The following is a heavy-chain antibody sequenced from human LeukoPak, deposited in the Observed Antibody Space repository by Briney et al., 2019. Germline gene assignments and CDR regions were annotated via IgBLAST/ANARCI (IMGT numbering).Heavy chain of an antibody. CDR1: GFTFSSYE. CDR3: ARVTIFEAMDV. Sequence: GGSLTLSCAASGFTFSSYEMNWVRQAPAKGLEWVSYISGSRETIYYADSEKGRFTISRDNAKNSLYLQMNSLRAEDTAVYYCARVTIFEAMDVWGKGTTVTVSS. V-gene: IGHV3-48*03. D-gene: IGHD3-3*01. J-gene: IGHJ6*03. CDR2: ISGSRETI.